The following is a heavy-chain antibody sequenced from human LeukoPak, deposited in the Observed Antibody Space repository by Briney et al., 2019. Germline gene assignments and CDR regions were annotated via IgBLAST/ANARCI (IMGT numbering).Heavy chain of an antibody. Sequence: SETLSLTCAVSGGSFSGYYWSWIRQPPGKGLEWIGEINHSGSSSYKPSLKSRVTISVDTSKNQFSLKLSSVTAADTAVYFCARGPYSYDSSGAFDIWGQGTMVTVSS. D-gene: IGHD3-22*01. V-gene: IGHV4-34*01. CDR3: ARGPYSYDSSGAFDI. CDR1: GGSFSGYY. CDR2: INHSGSS. J-gene: IGHJ3*02.